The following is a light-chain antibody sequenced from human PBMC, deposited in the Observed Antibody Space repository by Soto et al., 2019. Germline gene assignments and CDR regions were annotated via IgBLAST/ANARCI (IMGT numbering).Light chain of an antibody. CDR3: AAWDDSLNGQGV. CDR2: SNN. Sequence: QSVLTQPPSASGTPGQRVTISCSGSSSNFGDSTVCWYQQLPGTAPKLLIYSNNQRPSWVPDRFSGSKSGTSASLAISALQSEDEADYYCAAWDDSLNGQGVFGGGTKLTAL. CDR1: SSNFGDST. J-gene: IGLJ3*02. V-gene: IGLV1-44*01.